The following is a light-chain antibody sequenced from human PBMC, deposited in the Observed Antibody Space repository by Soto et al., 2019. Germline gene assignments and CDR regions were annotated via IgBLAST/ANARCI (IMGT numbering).Light chain of an antibody. Sequence: QSVLTQPPSVSGAPGQRVTISCTGSSSNIGAGYDVHWYQQLPGTAPKLLIYGNSNRPSGVPDRFSGSKSGTSASLAITGLQAEDEADYYCQSYDSSLRRVVGGGTKHTVL. V-gene: IGLV1-40*01. J-gene: IGLJ2*01. CDR2: GNS. CDR3: QSYDSSLRRV. CDR1: SSNIGAGYD.